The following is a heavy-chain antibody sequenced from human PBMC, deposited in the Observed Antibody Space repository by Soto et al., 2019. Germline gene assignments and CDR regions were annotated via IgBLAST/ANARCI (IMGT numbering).Heavy chain of an antibody. Sequence: GGSLRLSCAASGFTVSSNYMSWVRQAPGKGLEWVSVIYSGGSTYYADSVKGRFTISRVNSKNTLYLQMNSLRAEDTAVYYCARESVSLYGDRHDYWGQGTLVTVSS. V-gene: IGHV3-66*01. CDR1: GFTVSSNY. CDR3: ARESVSLYGDRHDY. D-gene: IGHD4-17*01. CDR2: IYSGGST. J-gene: IGHJ4*02.